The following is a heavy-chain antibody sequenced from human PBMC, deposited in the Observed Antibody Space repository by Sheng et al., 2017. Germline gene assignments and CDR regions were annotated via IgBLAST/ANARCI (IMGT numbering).Heavy chain of an antibody. V-gene: IGHV4-34*01. D-gene: IGHD4-17*01. CDR2: INHSGST. J-gene: IGHJ6*02. Sequence: QVQLQQWGAGLLKPSETLSLTCAVYGGSFSGYYWSWIRQPPGKGLEWIGEINHSGSTNYNPSLKSRVTISVDTSKNQFSLKLSSVTAADTAVYYCARAPTSTVTTRVGGMDVWGQGTTVTVSS. CDR3: ARAPTSTVTTRVGGMDV. CDR1: GGSFSGYY.